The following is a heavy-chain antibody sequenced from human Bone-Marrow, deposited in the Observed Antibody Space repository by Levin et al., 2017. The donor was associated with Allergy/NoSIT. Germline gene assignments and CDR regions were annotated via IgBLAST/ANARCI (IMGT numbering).Heavy chain of an antibody. CDR2: MNPNSGNT. CDR1: GYTFTSYD. CDR3: ARGRCSSTSCYRNYYYGMDV. D-gene: IGHD2-2*02. Sequence: ASVKVSCKASGYTFTSYDINWVRQATGQGLEWMGWMNPNSGNTGYAQKFQGRVTMTRNTSISTAYMELSSLRSEDTAVYYCARGRCSSTSCYRNYYYGMDVWGQGTTVTVSS. J-gene: IGHJ6*02. V-gene: IGHV1-8*01.